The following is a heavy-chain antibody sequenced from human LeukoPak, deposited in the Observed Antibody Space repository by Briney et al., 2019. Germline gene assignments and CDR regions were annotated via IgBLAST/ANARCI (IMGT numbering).Heavy chain of an antibody. CDR2: IIGNGRDI. J-gene: IGHJ4*02. CDR1: GFSFSTYA. Sequence: GGSLRLSCAASGFSFSTYAMNWVRQAPGKGLEWVSLIIGNGRDIRYADSVKGRFTISRDNSKNILYLQMNSLRAEDTAVYYCARVKVGTTNRFDYWGQGTLVTVSS. V-gene: IGHV3-23*01. D-gene: IGHD1-26*01. CDR3: ARVKVGTTNRFDY.